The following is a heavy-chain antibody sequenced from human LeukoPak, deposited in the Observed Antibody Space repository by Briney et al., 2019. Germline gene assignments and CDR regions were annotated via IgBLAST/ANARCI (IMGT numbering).Heavy chain of an antibody. V-gene: IGHV4-39*01. CDR3: ARGGAARPDY. J-gene: IGHJ4*02. CDR2: MYYRGST. CDR1: GGSFSSSSYY. D-gene: IGHD6-6*01. Sequence: SETLSLTCTVSGGSFSSSSYYWDWIRQPPGKGLEWIGSMYYRGSTYYNPSLKSRVTISVDTSKEQFSLKLNYVTAADTAVYYCARGGAARPDYWGQGTLVTVSS.